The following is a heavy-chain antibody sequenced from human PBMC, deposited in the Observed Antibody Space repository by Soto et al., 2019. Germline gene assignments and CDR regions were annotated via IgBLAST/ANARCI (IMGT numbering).Heavy chain of an antibody. J-gene: IGHJ4*02. Sequence: QVQLVPSGAEVKKPGASVKVSCKASGYTFTSYGLTWERQAPGQGLEWMGWISAYNSNTNYAQKLQGRVTMTTDTSTSTAYMELRSLRSDDTAVYYCARSRSSGYYLNCWGQGTLVTVSS. CDR1: GYTFTSYG. CDR3: ARSRSSGYYLNC. CDR2: ISAYNSNT. V-gene: IGHV1-18*01. D-gene: IGHD3-22*01.